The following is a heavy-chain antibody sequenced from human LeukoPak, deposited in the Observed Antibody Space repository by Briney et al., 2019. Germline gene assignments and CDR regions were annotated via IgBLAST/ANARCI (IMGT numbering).Heavy chain of an antibody. J-gene: IGHJ4*02. D-gene: IGHD2-2*01. V-gene: IGHV3-74*01. CDR1: GFTFSSHW. CDR2: INSDGSST. Sequence: GGSLRLSCAASGFTFSSHWMHWVRQAPGKGLVWVSRINSDGSSTSYADSVKGRFTISRDNSKNTLYPQMNSLRAEDTAVYYCARDPDPYQLLSPTVDYWGQGTLVTVSS. CDR3: ARDPDPYQLLSPTVDY.